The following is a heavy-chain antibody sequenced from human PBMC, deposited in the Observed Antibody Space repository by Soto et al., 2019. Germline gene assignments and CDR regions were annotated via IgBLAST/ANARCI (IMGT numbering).Heavy chain of an antibody. J-gene: IGHJ6*02. CDR1: GFTFSDYY. Sequence: QVQLVESGGGLVKPGGSLRLSCAASGFTFSDYYMSWIRQAPGKGLEYISYISNGGSFIYYADSVKSRFPISRDTAKTSLYLQMNSLRAEDTALYYCARHRYYEGSVPGYGMDVWGQGTTFTVSS. V-gene: IGHV3-11*01. CDR2: ISNGGSFI. D-gene: IGHD3-16*01. CDR3: ARHRYYEGSVPGYGMDV.